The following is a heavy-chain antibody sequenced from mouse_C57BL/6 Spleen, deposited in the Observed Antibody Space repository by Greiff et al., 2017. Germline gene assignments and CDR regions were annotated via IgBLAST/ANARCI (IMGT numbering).Heavy chain of an antibody. CDR3: ARSGGALDY. J-gene: IGHJ2*01. CDR1: GFTFTDYY. CDR2: IRNKANGYTT. V-gene: IGHV7-3*01. Sequence: EVKLVESGGGLVQPGGSLSLSCAASGFTFTDYYMSWVRQPPGKALEWLGFIRNKANGYTTEYSASVKGRFTISRDNSQSILYLQMNALRAEDSATYYCARSGGALDYWGQGTTLTVSS.